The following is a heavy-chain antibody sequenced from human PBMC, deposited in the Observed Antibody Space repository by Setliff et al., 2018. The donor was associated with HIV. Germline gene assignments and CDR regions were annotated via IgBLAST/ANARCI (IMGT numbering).Heavy chain of an antibody. CDR3: ARVGGSYYLHYFDY. CDR1: GFSFSSHW. Sequence: GGSLRLSCAASGFSFSSHWMTWVRQAPGKGLEWVANIKQDGREKYYVDSVKARFAISRDNAKNSLYLQMNSLSAEDTAVYYCARVGGSYYLHYFDYWGQGTVVTVSS. D-gene: IGHD1-26*01. V-gene: IGHV3-7*05. J-gene: IGHJ4*02. CDR2: IKQDGREK.